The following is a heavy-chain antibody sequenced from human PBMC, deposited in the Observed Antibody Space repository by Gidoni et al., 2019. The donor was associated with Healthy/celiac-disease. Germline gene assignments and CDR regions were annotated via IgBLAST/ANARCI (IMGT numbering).Heavy chain of an antibody. Sequence: QVQLQQCGAGLLKPSETLSLTCAVYAGSFSGYYWSWTRQPAGKGLEWSGEINHSASTNYNPSRKSRVTISVDTSKNQFSLKLSAVTAAATDVYYCARGQEAAGYFDYWGQGTLVTVSS. CDR2: INHSAST. D-gene: IGHD6-13*01. V-gene: IGHV4-34*01. CDR1: AGSFSGYY. CDR3: ARGQEAAGYFDY. J-gene: IGHJ4*02.